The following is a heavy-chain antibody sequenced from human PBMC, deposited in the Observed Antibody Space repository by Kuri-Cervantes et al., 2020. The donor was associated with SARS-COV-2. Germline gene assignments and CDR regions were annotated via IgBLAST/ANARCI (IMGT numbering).Heavy chain of an antibody. CDR1: GFTFSGHW. J-gene: IGHJ2*01. CDR3: ARTLREMATIARYFDL. V-gene: IGHV3-74*01. Sequence: ETLSLTCAASGFTFSGHWIHWVRQAPGKGLVWVSRINPDGSYTNNADSVKGRFTLSRDNAKNMLFLQMNSLRAEDTAVYYCARTLREMATIARYFDLWGRGTLVTVSS. D-gene: IGHD5-24*01. CDR2: INPDGSYT.